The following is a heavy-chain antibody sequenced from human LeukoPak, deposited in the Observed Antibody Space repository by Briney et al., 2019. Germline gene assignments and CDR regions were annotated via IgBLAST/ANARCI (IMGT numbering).Heavy chain of an antibody. CDR3: AGAPPVAAPYYFHY. J-gene: IGHJ4*02. CDR1: GGSISSYY. V-gene: IGHV4-4*07. D-gene: IGHD6-19*01. CDR2: IYASGIS. Sequence: PSETLSLTCTFSGGSISSYYWNWIRQPAGKGMEWIGRIYASGISSYNPSLKSRVTMSVDTFKNQFSLKLNSVTAADTAVYYCAGAPPVAAPYYFHYWGQGTLVTVSS.